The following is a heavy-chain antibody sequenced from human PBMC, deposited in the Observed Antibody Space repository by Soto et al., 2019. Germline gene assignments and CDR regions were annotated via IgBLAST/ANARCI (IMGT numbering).Heavy chain of an antibody. CDR1: GFTVSSNY. J-gene: IGHJ4*02. V-gene: IGHV3-66*01. CDR3: ARYSVHSSGWRYFDY. Sequence: EVQLVESGGGLVQPGGSLRLSCAASGFTVSSNYMSWVRQAPGKGLEWVSVIYSGGSTYYADSVKGRFTISRDNSKNTLYLQMNSLRAEDTAVYYCARYSVHSSGWRYFDYWGQGTLVTVSS. D-gene: IGHD6-19*01. CDR2: IYSGGST.